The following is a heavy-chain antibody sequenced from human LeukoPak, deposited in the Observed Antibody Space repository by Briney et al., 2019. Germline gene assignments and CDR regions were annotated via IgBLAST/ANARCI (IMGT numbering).Heavy chain of an antibody. CDR1: GYTFTGYY. Sequence: ASVKVSCKASGYTFTGYYMHWVRQAPGQGLEWMGWINPNSGGTNYAQKFQGRVIMTRDTSISTAYMELSRLRSDDTAVYYCARGASGVYTVTTSWFDPWGQGTLVTVSS. J-gene: IGHJ5*02. CDR2: INPNSGGT. D-gene: IGHD4-17*01. CDR3: ARGASGVYTVTTSWFDP. V-gene: IGHV1-2*02.